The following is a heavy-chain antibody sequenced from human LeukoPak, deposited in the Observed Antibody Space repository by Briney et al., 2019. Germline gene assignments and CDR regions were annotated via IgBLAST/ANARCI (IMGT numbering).Heavy chain of an antibody. D-gene: IGHD4-17*01. CDR3: ARRTNGDYGTNYFDY. V-gene: IGHV4-39*01. CDR2: IYYSGST. CDR1: GGSISSSGYY. Sequence: SETLSLTCTVSGGSISSSGYYWGWIRQPPGKGLEWIGSIYYSGSTYYNPSLKSRVTISVDTSKNQFSLKLSSVTAADTAVYYCARRTNGDYGTNYFDYWGQGTLVTVSS. J-gene: IGHJ4*02.